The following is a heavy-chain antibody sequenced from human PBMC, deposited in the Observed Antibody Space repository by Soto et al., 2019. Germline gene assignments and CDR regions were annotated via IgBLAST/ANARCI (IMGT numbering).Heavy chain of an antibody. J-gene: IGHJ4*02. Sequence: EVQLLESGGHLVQPGGSLRLSCAASGFIFSNYAMSWVRQAPGKGLEWVSFISGSGSSTYYADSVKGRFTISSGNSKNTLYLQMNSLRAEAAAVYYCVREASSSGLHLDHWGRGTLVTVSS. D-gene: IGHD6-6*01. CDR2: ISGSGSST. V-gene: IGHV3-23*01. CDR1: GFIFSNYA. CDR3: VREASSSGLHLDH.